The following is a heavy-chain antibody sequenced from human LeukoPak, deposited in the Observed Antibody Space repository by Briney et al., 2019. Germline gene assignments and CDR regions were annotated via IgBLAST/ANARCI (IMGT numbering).Heavy chain of an antibody. CDR3: AREGSSFGGYERLDY. J-gene: IGHJ4*02. CDR1: GFTFSSYS. V-gene: IGHV3-21*01. Sequence: NPGGSLRLSCADSGFTFSSYSMNWVRQAPGKGLEWVSSITSSSSNIYYADSMKGRFTISRDNAKNSLYLQMNSLRAEDTAVYYCAREGSSFGGYERLDYWGQGTLVTVSS. CDR2: ITSSSSNI. D-gene: IGHD5-12*01.